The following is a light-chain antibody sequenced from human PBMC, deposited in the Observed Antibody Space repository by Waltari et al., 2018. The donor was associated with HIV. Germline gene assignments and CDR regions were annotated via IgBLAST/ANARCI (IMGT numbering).Light chain of an antibody. CDR3: QTWRTVIWL. CDR2: LDSDGSH. V-gene: IGLV4-69*01. Sequence: QLALTQSPSASASLGASVRLTCTLTSGHSDYAIASPQQQPEKGHRFLMKLDSDGSHNKGNGVPERFSGSSSGAERYLTISSLRSEDEADYYCQTWRTVIWLFGGGTKRTVL. J-gene: IGLJ3*02. CDR1: SGHSDYA.